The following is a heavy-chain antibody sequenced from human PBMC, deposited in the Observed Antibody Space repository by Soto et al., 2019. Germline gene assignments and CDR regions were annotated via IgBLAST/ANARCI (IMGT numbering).Heavy chain of an antibody. D-gene: IGHD5-12*01. V-gene: IGHV1-69*13. CDR2: IIPIFGTA. J-gene: IGHJ6*02. Sequence: GASVKVSFKASGGTFSSYAISWLRQAPGQGLEWMGGIIPIFGTANYAQKFQGRVTITADESTSTAYMELSSLRSEDTAVYYCARSYSGYDGRGYYYYGMDVWGQGTTVTAP. CDR1: GGTFSSYA. CDR3: ARSYSGYDGRGYYYYGMDV.